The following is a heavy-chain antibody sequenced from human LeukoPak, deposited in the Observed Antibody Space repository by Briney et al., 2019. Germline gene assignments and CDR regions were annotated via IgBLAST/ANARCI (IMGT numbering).Heavy chain of an antibody. CDR2: IRGSGGTT. D-gene: IGHD1-26*01. CDR3: AIEQWELKY. V-gene: IGHV3-23*01. CDR1: GFTFYNSG. J-gene: IGHJ4*02. Sequence: PGGSLRLSCAASGFTFYNSGMGWVRQAPGKGLEWVSAIRGSGGTTYYAHSLKGRFTISRDDSKNTLYLQMNSLRAEDTAVYYCAIEQWELKYWGQGTLVTVSS.